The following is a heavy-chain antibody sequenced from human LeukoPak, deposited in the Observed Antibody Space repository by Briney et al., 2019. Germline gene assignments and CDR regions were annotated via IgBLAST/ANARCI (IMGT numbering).Heavy chain of an antibody. CDR2: IIPILGIA. CDR1: GGTFSSYA. CDR3: ARGVGPSYLYYFDY. Sequence: SVTVSCKASGGTFSSYAISWVRQAPGQGLEWMGRIIPILGIANYAQKFQGRVTITADKSTSTDYMELSSLRSEDTAVYYCARGVGPSYLYYFDYWGQGTLVTVSS. J-gene: IGHJ4*02. V-gene: IGHV1-69*04.